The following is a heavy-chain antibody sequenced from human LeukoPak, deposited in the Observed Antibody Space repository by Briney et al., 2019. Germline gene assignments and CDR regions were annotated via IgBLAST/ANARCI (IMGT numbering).Heavy chain of an antibody. Sequence: ASVKVSCKASGYTFTSYYMHWVRQAPGQGLEWMGIINPSGGSTSYAQKFQGRVTMTRDTSTSTVYMELSSLRSEDTAVYYCARDMGYYGSGSYQSLDYFDYWGQRTLVTVSS. D-gene: IGHD3-10*01. CDR3: ARDMGYYGSGSYQSLDYFDY. CDR2: INPSGGST. V-gene: IGHV1-46*01. J-gene: IGHJ4*02. CDR1: GYTFTSYY.